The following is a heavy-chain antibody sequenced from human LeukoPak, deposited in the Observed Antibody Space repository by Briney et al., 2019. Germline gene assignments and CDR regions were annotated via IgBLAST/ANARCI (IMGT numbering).Heavy chain of an antibody. Sequence: PGGSLRLSCAASGFTFGSYGMSWVRQAPGKGLEWVSFITPNADRTSYADSVEGRFTISRDNPRNTLYMQMNSLRDEDTAVYCCAIMHGYYDGSGYWVQWGQGTLVTVSS. CDR1: GFTFGSYG. CDR3: AIMHGYYDGSGYWVQ. V-gene: IGHV3-23*01. D-gene: IGHD3-22*01. CDR2: ITPNADRT. J-gene: IGHJ1*01.